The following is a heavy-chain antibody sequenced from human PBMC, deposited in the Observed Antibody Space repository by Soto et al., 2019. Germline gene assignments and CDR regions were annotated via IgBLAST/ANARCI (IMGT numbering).Heavy chain of an antibody. V-gene: IGHV3-9*01. Sequence: SLRLSCAASGFTFDDYAMHWVRQAPGKGLEWVSGISWNSGSIGYEDSVKGRFPISRDNAKNSLYLQMNSLRAEDTALYYCAIGGPTTFDYWGQGTLVTVSS. J-gene: IGHJ4*02. D-gene: IGHD2-2*01. CDR1: GFTFDDYA. CDR2: ISWNSGSI. CDR3: AIGGPTTFDY.